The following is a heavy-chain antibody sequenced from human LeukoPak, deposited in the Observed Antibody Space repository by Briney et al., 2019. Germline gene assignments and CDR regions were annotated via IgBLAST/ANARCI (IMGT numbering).Heavy chain of an antibody. Sequence: GGSLRLSCAASGFTFSSYSMNWVRQAPGKGLEWVSSISSSSSYIYYADSVKGRFTISRDNAKNSLYLQMNSLRAEDTAVYYCAGLKGIAAAGRDYWGQGTLVTVSS. CDR2: ISSSSSYI. J-gene: IGHJ4*02. V-gene: IGHV3-21*01. CDR3: AGLKGIAAAGRDY. CDR1: GFTFSSYS. D-gene: IGHD6-13*01.